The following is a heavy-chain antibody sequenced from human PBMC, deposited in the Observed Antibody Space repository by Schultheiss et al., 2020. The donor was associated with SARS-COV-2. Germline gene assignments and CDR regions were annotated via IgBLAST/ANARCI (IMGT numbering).Heavy chain of an antibody. V-gene: IGHV4-30-2*01. J-gene: IGHJ4*02. CDR3: ATQYYYDSSGYGK. Sequence: SETLSLTCAVSGGSISSGGYSWSWIRQPPGKGLEWIGYIYHSGSTYYNPSLKSRVTISVDTSKNQFSLKLSSVTAADTAVYYCATQYYYDSSGYGKWGQGTLVTVSS. D-gene: IGHD3-22*01. CDR2: IYHSGST. CDR1: GGSISSGGYS.